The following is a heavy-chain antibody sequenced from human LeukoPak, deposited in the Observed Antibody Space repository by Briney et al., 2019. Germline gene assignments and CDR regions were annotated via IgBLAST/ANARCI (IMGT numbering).Heavy chain of an antibody. Sequence: GGSLRLSCAASGFTFSSYAMSWVRQAPGKGLEWVSAISGSGGSTYYADSVKGRFTISRDNSKNTLYLQMNSLRAGDTAVYYCVRYRFYYDSSGYPDAFDIWGQGTMVTVSS. CDR1: GFTFSSYA. J-gene: IGHJ3*02. CDR2: ISGSGGST. V-gene: IGHV3-23*01. D-gene: IGHD3-22*01. CDR3: VRYRFYYDSSGYPDAFDI.